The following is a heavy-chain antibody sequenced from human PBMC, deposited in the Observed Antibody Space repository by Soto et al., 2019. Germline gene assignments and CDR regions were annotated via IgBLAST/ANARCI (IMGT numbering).Heavy chain of an antibody. CDR1: GYTLTELS. D-gene: IGHD5-18*01. V-gene: IGHV1-24*01. CDR2: FDPEDGET. J-gene: IGHJ5*02. CDR3: ATTAYRGYSYGYNFNWFDP. Sequence: ASVKVSCKVSGYTLTELSMHWVRQAPGKGLEWMGGFDPEDGETIYAQKFQGRVTMTEDTSTETAYLELSSLRSEDTAVYYCATTAYRGYSYGYNFNWFDPWGQGTLVTVSS.